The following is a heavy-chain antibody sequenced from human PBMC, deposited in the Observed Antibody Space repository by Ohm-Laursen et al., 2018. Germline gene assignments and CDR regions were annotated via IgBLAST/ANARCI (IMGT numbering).Heavy chain of an antibody. CDR3: ARDSYSYGPFDY. Sequence: GSLRLSCAASGFTVSSNYMSWVRQAPGKGLEWVSIIYSGGSAFYADSVKGRFTISRDDSKNTVFLQMNSLRAEDTAVYFCARDSYSYGPFDYWGQGTLVTVSS. CDR1: GFTVSSNY. D-gene: IGHD5-18*01. V-gene: IGHV3-53*01. J-gene: IGHJ4*02. CDR2: IYSGGSA.